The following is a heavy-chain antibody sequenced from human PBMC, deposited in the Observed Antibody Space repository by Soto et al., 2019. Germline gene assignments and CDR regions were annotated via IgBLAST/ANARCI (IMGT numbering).Heavy chain of an antibody. CDR1: GYTFTSYA. Sequence: QVQLVQSGAEVKKPGASVKVSCKASGYTFTSYAMHWVRQAPGQRLEWMGWINAGNGNTKYSQKFQGRVTITRDTSASTAYMELSSLRSEGTAVYYCARGPGGPDGPGDYWGQGTRVTVSS. CDR3: ARGPGGPDGPGDY. V-gene: IGHV1-3*01. J-gene: IGHJ4*02. D-gene: IGHD2-15*01. CDR2: INAGNGNT.